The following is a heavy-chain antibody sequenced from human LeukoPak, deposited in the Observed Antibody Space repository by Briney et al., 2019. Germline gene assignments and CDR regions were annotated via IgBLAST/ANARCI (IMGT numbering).Heavy chain of an antibody. Sequence: SETLSLTCSVSGTSISSGGYYYTWIRQPPGKGLEWIGYMYHSGISYYNPSLKNRLTISVDRSKNQFSLRLSSVTAADTAIYYCARTLDYWGQGTLVTVSS. V-gene: IGHV4-30-2*01. CDR3: ARTLDY. CDR1: GTSISSGGYY. CDR2: MYHSGIS. J-gene: IGHJ4*02.